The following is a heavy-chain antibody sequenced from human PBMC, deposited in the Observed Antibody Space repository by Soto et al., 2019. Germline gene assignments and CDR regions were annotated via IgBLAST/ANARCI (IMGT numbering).Heavy chain of an antibody. CDR3: AAGQDIVVVPAAPPTYNWFDP. J-gene: IGHJ5*02. Sequence: QVQLVQSGAEVKKPGASVKVSCKASGYTFTSYDINWVRQATGQGLEWMGWMNPNSGNTGYAQKFQGRVTMTRNTSISTAYMELSSLRSEDTAVYYCAAGQDIVVVPAAPPTYNWFDPWGQGTLVTVSS. D-gene: IGHD2-2*01. V-gene: IGHV1-8*01. CDR2: MNPNSGNT. CDR1: GYTFTSYD.